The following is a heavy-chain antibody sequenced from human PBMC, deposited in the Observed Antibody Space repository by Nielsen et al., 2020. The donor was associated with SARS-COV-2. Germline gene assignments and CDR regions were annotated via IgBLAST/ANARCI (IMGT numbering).Heavy chain of an antibody. V-gene: IGHV3-20*01. CDR1: GFTFDDYG. J-gene: IGHJ4*02. CDR2: INWNGGST. CDR3: ARVKPTGGSYYFYY. Sequence: GESLKISCAASGFTFDDYGMSWVRQAPGKGLEWVSGINWNGGSTGYADSVKGRFTISRDNAKNSLYLQMNSLRAEDTALYHCARVKPTGGSYYFYYCGQGTLVTVSS. D-gene: IGHD7-27*01.